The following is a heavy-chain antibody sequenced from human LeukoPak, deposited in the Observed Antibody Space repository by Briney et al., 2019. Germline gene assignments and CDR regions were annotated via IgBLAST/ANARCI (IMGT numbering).Heavy chain of an antibody. J-gene: IGHJ4*02. CDR1: GGTFSSYA. CDR3: ATTRTGLTPFDY. Sequence: ASVKASCKASGGTFSSYAISWVRQAPGQGLEWMGGIIPIFGTANYAQKFQGRVTITADESTSTAYMELSSLRSEDTAVYYCATTRTGLTPFDYWGQGTLVTVSS. CDR2: IIPIFGTA. V-gene: IGHV1-69*13.